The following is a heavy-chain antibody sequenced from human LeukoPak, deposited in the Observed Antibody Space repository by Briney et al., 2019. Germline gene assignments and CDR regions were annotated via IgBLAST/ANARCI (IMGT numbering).Heavy chain of an antibody. CDR1: GFTFSSYG. Sequence: GGSLRLSCAASGFTFSSYGMHWVRQAPGKGLEWVAVISYDGSNKYYADSVKGRFTISRDNPKNTLYLQMNSLRAEDTAVYYCAKLVRALGYCSGGSCPTHDYWGQGTLVTVSS. V-gene: IGHV3-30*18. CDR3: AKLVRALGYCSGGSCPTHDY. CDR2: ISYDGSNK. J-gene: IGHJ4*02. D-gene: IGHD2-15*01.